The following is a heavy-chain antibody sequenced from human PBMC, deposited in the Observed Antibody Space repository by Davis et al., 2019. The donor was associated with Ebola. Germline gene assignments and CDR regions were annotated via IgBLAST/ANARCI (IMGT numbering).Heavy chain of an antibody. Sequence: MPSETLSLTCTVSGGSISSYHWTWIRQPPGKGLEWIGYFYYTGSTNYNPSLKSRVTISLDTSKNQFSLKLSSVTAADTAVYYCARGNYGDYIVLYYYNMDVWGQGTTVTVSS. V-gene: IGHV4-59*01. CDR1: GGSISSYH. J-gene: IGHJ6*02. D-gene: IGHD4-17*01. CDR3: ARGNYGDYIVLYYYNMDV. CDR2: FYYTGST.